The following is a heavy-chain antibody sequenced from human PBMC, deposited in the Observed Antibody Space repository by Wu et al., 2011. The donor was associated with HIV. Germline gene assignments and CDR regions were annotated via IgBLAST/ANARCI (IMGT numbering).Heavy chain of an antibody. CDR2: IIPIFGTA. J-gene: IGHJ5*02. V-gene: IGHV1-69*06. D-gene: IGHD2-2*02. Sequence: QVQLVQSGAEVKKPGSSVKVSCKASGGTFSSYAISWVRQAPGQGLEWMGRIIPIFGTANNAQRFQGRVIVTIDTSTSTAYMELRSLRSDDTAVYYCARVGPCSSTSCYMKWFDPWGQGTLVTVSS. CDR3: ARVGPCSSTSCYMKWFDP. CDR1: GGTFSSYA.